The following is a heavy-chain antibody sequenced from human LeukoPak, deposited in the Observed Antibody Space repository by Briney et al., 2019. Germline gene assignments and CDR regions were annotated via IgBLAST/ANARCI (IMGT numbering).Heavy chain of an antibody. Sequence: GGSLRLSCAASGFIFSNYWMSWVRQAPGKGLEWVANIKQVGNEKYYVDSVKGRFTISRDDAKNSLYLQMNSLRAEDTAVYYCAREGVGFSYYFDYWGQGTLVTVSS. CDR1: GFIFSNYW. J-gene: IGHJ4*02. CDR3: AREGVGFSYYFDY. V-gene: IGHV3-7*01. CDR2: IKQVGNEK. D-gene: IGHD1-26*01.